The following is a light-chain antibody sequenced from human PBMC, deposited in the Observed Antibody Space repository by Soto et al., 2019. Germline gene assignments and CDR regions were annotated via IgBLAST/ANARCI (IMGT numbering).Light chain of an antibody. CDR1: ETLSSSY. V-gene: IGKV3-20*01. J-gene: IGKJ4*01. Sequence: EIVLTQSPGTLSLSPGEGATLSCRASETLSSSYLHWYQQKPGQAPRLIIFGASNRATGIPDRFSGSASGTKFTPPISRLEPEDFEVNYCQQNGSALPLTFGGGPRVEPK. CDR2: GAS. CDR3: QQNGSALPLT.